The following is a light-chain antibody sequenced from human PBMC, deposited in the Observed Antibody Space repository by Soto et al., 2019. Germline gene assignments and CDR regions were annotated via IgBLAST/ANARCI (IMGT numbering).Light chain of an antibody. J-gene: IGKJ1*01. CDR1: QSVSSN. CDR2: GAS. V-gene: IGKV3-15*01. CDR3: QQYNKWCKT. Sequence: ELVMAQSPATLSVSPGERATLSCRASQSVSSNLAWYQQKPGQAPRLLIYGASTRATGIPARFSGSGSGTEFTLTISSLQSEDFAVYYCQQYNKWCKTFGQQTMVDIK.